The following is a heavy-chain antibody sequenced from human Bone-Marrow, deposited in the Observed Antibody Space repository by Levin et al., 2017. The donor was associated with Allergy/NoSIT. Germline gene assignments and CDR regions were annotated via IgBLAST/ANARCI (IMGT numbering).Heavy chain of an antibody. V-gene: IGHV3-33*08. CDR3: ARDPGIVVMGLDN. CDR2: IWNDGSHQ. D-gene: IGHD3-16*01. J-gene: IGHJ4*01. Sequence: GGSLRLSCTASGFTFNNYNMNWVRQAPGKGLEWVAVIWNDGSHQYYADSVKGRFTVSRDNAKNTLFLQMDSLRAEDTAVYYCARDPGIVVMGLDNWGHGTLVTVSS. CDR1: GFTFNNYN.